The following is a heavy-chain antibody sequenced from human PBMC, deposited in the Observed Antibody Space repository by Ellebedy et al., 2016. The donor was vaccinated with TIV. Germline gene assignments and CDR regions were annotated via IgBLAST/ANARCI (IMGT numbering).Heavy chain of an antibody. V-gene: IGHV1-18*01. CDR1: GYTFTSYG. J-gene: IGHJ4*02. D-gene: IGHD5-12*01. CDR3: VTRGYSGYDYFDY. Sequence: ASVKVSCXASGYTFTSYGVTWVRQAPGQGLEWMGWISPYNGDTNYAQKFQGRVTMTRDASISTAYMELSRLRSDDTAVYYCVTRGYSGYDYFDYWGQGTLVTVSS. CDR2: ISPYNGDT.